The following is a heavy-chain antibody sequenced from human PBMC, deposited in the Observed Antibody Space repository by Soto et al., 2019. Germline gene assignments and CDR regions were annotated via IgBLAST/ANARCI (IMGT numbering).Heavy chain of an antibody. V-gene: IGHV1-69*12. Sequence: QVQLVQSGAEVKKPGSSVKVSCKASGGTFSNYAISWVRQAPGQGLEWMRGIIPIFGTAEYEQKFQGRVTITEDESTSTASSTAYMDLSSLRSEDTAFYYCARASSSSWDYFDLWGQGTLVTVSS. CDR2: IIPIFGTA. CDR3: ARASSSSWDYFDL. J-gene: IGHJ4*02. D-gene: IGHD6-13*01. CDR1: GGTFSNYA.